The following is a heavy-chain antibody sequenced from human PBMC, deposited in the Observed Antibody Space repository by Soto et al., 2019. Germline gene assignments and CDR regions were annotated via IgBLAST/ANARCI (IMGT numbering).Heavy chain of an antibody. CDR1: GYSFTTYG. J-gene: IGHJ4*02. CDR3: AREMWTRSGPQNFFDY. Sequence: QVQLVQSEGEMKQPGASVKVSCKASGYSFTTYGFCWVRQVPGQGLGWMGYISPSSGYTTYAPNLQDRVIMTTDSSTTTVYMELRSLRSDDTAVYYCAREMWTRSGPQNFFDYWGQGALVTVSS. V-gene: IGHV1-18*01. D-gene: IGHD6-25*01. CDR2: ISPSSGYT.